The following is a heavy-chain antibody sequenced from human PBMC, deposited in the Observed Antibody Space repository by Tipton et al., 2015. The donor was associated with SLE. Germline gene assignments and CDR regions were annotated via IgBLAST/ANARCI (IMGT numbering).Heavy chain of an antibody. J-gene: IGHJ3*02. Sequence: GSLRLSCVASGFNFKTYSMMWVRQAPGKGLEWVSSLSSVSSHIYYADSVEGRFSISRDNAKNSLYLQMSSLRDEDTAVYYCVRLGPGATADDISDIWGQGTMVTVSS. CDR3: VRLGPGATADDISDI. CDR1: GFNFKTYS. V-gene: IGHV3-21*03. D-gene: IGHD1-26*01. CDR2: LSSVSSHI.